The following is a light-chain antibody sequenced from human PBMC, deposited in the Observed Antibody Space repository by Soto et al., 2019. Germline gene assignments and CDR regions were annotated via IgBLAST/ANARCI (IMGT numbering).Light chain of an antibody. CDR2: AAS. CDR1: QSIGSC. Sequence: DIQMTQSPSSLSASVGDRGTITCRASQSIGSCLNWYQQKPGKAPKRLIYAASSLQSGVRSRFSGSGSGTDFTITISSLQPEDFATYYCQQSYSTPLTFGHGTKVEIK. CDR3: QQSYSTPLT. V-gene: IGKV1-39*01. J-gene: IGKJ1*01.